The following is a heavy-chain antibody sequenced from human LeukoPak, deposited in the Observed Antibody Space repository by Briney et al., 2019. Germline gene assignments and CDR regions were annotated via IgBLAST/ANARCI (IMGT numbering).Heavy chain of an antibody. V-gene: IGHV4-59*12. J-gene: IGHJ6*03. CDR1: GGSISSYY. D-gene: IGHD2-2*01. CDR2: IYYSGST. Sequence: ASETLSLTCTVSGGSISSYYWSWIRQPPGKGLEWIGYIYYSGSTNYNPSLKSRVTISVDTSKNQFSLKLSSVTAADTAVYYCARGGTSGYYYYYYMDVWGKGTTVTVSS. CDR3: ARGGTSGYYYYYYMDV.